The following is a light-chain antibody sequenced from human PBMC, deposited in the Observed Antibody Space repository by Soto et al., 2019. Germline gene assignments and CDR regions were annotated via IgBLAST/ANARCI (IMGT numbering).Light chain of an antibody. V-gene: IGKV1-9*01. Sequence: DIQVTQSPSFLSASVGDRVTITYRASQGISSSFAWYQQKPGKAPTLLIYDASSLQSGVPARFSGSGSGTEFTLTISSLQPEDFAAYYCQQLSSCPITFGQGTRLEIK. CDR2: DAS. CDR3: QQLSSCPIT. CDR1: QGISSS. J-gene: IGKJ5*01.